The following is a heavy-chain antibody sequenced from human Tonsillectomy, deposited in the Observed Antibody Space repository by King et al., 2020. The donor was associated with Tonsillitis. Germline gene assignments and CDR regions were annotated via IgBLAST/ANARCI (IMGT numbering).Heavy chain of an antibody. CDR1: GYTFTGYY. J-gene: IGHJ3*02. CDR3: ARGEPLLGMYYYDSSGYLGAFDI. CDR2: INPNSGGT. V-gene: IGHV1-2*02. D-gene: IGHD3-22*01. Sequence: VQLVESGAEVKKPGASVKVSCKASGYTFTGYYMHWVRQAPGQGLEWMGWINPNSGGTNYAQKFQGRVTMTRDTSISTAYMGLSRLRSDDTAVYYCARGEPLLGMYYYDSSGYLGAFDIWGQGTMVTVSS.